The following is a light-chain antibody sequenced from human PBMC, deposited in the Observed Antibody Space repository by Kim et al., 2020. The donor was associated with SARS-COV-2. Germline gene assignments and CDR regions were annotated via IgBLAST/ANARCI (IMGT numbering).Light chain of an antibody. CDR3: SSYTSSSTWV. V-gene: IGLV2-14*01. Sequence: GQSITISCNGTSSDVGGYNYVSWYQQHPGKAPKRMIYEVSKRPSGVSNRFSGSKSGNTASLTISGLQAEDEADYYCSSYTSSSTWVFGGGTKVTVL. CDR1: SSDVGGYNY. CDR2: EVS. J-gene: IGLJ3*02.